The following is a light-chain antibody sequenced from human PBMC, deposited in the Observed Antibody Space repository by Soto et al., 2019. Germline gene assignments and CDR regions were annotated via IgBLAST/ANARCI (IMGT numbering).Light chain of an antibody. CDR1: QSVSSN. V-gene: IGKV3-15*01. J-gene: IGKJ1*01. Sequence: EMVMTQSPATLSVSPGERATLSCRASQSVSSNLAWYQQKPCQAPRLLIYGASTRATGIPARFSGSGSGTEFTLTISSLQSEDFAVYYGQQYKNWPPWTFGQGTKVDIK. CDR3: QQYKNWPPWT. CDR2: GAS.